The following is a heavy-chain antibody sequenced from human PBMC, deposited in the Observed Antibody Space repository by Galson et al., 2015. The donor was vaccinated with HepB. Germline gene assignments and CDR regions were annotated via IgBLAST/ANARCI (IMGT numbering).Heavy chain of an antibody. V-gene: IGHV4-39*07. CDR2: IYSTGTT. J-gene: IGHJ6*02. D-gene: IGHD2-8*01. CDR1: GGSISSSNYY. Sequence: QVQLQESGPGLVKPSETLSLTCTVSGGSISSSNYYWGWIRQSPGKGLEWTGCIYSTGTTYYNPSLRSRVTISVDTSKNRFSLKLSSVTTADTAVYYCARDGCSNGVCYRPYYSYGMDVWGQGTTVTVS. CDR3: ARDGCSNGVCYRPYYSYGMDV.